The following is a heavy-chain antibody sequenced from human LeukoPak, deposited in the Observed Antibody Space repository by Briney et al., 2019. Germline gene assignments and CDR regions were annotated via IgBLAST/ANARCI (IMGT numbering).Heavy chain of an antibody. CDR1: GFTFSSYA. V-gene: IGHV3-23*01. CDR2: ISTSGGSS. D-gene: IGHD3-22*01. Sequence: GGSLRLSCTASGFTFSSYAMSWVRQAPGKGLEWVSGISTSGGSSSYADSVKGRFTISRDNPRNTLYMQMNSLRAEDTALYYCAIMHPYYDGSGYWVQWGQGTLVTVSS. CDR3: AIMHPYYDGSGYWVQ. J-gene: IGHJ4*02.